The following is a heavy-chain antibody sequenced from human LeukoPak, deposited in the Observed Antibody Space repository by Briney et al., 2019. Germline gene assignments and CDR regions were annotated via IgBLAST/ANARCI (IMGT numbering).Heavy chain of an antibody. D-gene: IGHD3-3*01. CDR2: INPSGGSP. CDR1: GYTFTSYY. J-gene: IGHJ5*02. V-gene: IGHV1-46*01. Sequence: ASVKVSCKASGYTFTSYYMHWVRQAPGEGSEWMGIINPSGGSPSYPQQFQGRVTMPRDTSTSPVYMELSSLRSEDTPVYYCARDRGYYDFWTGLNWLDPWGQGTLVTVSS. CDR3: ARDRGYYDFWTGLNWLDP.